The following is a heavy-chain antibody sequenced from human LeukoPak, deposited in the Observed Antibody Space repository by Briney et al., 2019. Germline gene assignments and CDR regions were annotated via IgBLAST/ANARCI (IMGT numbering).Heavy chain of an antibody. V-gene: IGHV4-34*01. D-gene: IGHD6-19*01. J-gene: IGHJ4*02. CDR2: INHSGST. Sequence: SEALSLTCAVYGGSFSGYYWSWIRQPPGKGLEWIGEINHSGSTNYNPSLKSRVTISVDTSKNQFSLKLSSVTAADTAVYYCARLSSGWYGYWGQGTLVTVSS. CDR3: ARLSSGWYGY. CDR1: GGSFSGYY.